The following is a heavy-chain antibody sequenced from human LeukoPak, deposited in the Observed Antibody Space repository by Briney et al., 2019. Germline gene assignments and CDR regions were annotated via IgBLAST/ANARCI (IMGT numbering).Heavy chain of an antibody. CDR3: ARGNCGYDYGYFDY. V-gene: IGHV1-3*03. Sequence: ASVKVSCKASGYTFTSCAIHWVRQAPGQRLEWMGWINVGDDNRRYSQDFQGRVTITRDTSASTVYMELSSLRSEDTALHYCARGNCGYDYGYFDYWGQGTLVIVSS. J-gene: IGHJ4*02. CDR2: INVGDDNR. D-gene: IGHD5-12*01. CDR1: GYTFTSCA.